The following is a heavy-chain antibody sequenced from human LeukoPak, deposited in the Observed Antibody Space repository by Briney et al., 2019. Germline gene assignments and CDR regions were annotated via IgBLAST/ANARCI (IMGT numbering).Heavy chain of an antibody. D-gene: IGHD6-19*01. CDR2: INHSGST. V-gene: IGHV4-34*01. CDR3: ARLWVGGAVAGPFDY. CDR1: GGSFSVYY. Sequence: ASETLSLTCAVYGGSFSVYYWSWIRQPPGKGLEWIGEINHSGSTNYNPSLKSRVTISVDTSKNQFSLKLSSVTAADTAVYYCARLWVGGAVAGPFDYWGQGTLVTVSS. J-gene: IGHJ4*02.